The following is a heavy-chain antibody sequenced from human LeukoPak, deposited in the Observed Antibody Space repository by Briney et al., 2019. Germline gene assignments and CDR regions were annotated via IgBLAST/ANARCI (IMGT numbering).Heavy chain of an antibody. J-gene: IGHJ4*02. D-gene: IGHD1-1*01. Sequence: PGRSLRLSCAASGFTFSSYAMHWVRQAPGKGLEWVSYIVGNGITIYYADSVKGRFTISRDNAKNSLYLQMNSLRAEDTAVYYCVRKLTGTTFFDYWGQGTLVTVSS. CDR3: VRKLTGTTFFDY. CDR1: GFTFSSYA. CDR2: IVGNGITI. V-gene: IGHV3-48*03.